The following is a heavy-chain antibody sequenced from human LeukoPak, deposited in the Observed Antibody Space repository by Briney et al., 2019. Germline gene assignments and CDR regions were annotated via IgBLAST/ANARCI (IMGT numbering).Heavy chain of an antibody. CDR2: IYYSGST. D-gene: IGHD2-2*01. J-gene: IGHJ5*02. CDR1: GGSVSSGSYY. V-gene: IGHV4-61*01. Sequence: SETLSLTCTVSGGSVSSGSYYWSWIRQPPGKGLEWIGYIYYSGSTNYNPSLKSRVTISVDTSKNQSSPKLSSVTAADTAVYYCARAPDCSSTSCYRTDWFDPWGQGTLVTVSS. CDR3: ARAPDCSSTSCYRTDWFDP.